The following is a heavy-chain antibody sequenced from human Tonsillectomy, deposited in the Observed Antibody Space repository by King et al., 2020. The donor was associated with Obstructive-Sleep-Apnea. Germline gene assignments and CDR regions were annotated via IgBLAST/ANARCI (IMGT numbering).Heavy chain of an antibody. Sequence: QLQESGPGLVKPSETLSLTCTVSGDSISTYYWSWIRQPPGKGLEWIGYIYYSGSTSYNASLKSRVTISVDTSKNQFSLKLRSLTAADTAVYYCARDLGYSYGIDYWGQGTLVTVSS. J-gene: IGHJ4*02. D-gene: IGHD5-18*01. CDR3: ARDLGYSYGIDY. CDR2: IYYSGST. CDR1: GDSISTYY. V-gene: IGHV4-59*01.